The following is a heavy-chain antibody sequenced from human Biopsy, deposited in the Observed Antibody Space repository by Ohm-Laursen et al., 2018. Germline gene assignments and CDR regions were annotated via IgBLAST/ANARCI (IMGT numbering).Heavy chain of an antibody. D-gene: IGHD3-3*01. Sequence: SETLSLTWTVSGGSITSDYWSWIRQPPGKGLEWIGYVSDRGSTNYNPSLRGRVSISVDPSNRQFSLRLTSVAAADTAVFFCARLYRLDDYWNDDPPDAFDVWGQGTMVTVPS. V-gene: IGHV4-59*01. CDR1: GGSITSDY. CDR2: VSDRGST. J-gene: IGHJ3*01. CDR3: ARLYRLDDYWNDDPPDAFDV.